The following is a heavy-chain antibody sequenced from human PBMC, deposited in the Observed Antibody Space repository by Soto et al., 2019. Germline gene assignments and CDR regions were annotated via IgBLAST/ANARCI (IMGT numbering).Heavy chain of an antibody. CDR2: IIPAFGRA. J-gene: IGHJ6*02. CDR3: ARDTQEITRVREVIPYYVYHMDV. V-gene: IGHV1-69*01. CDR1: GGTFSKNA. Sequence: QVQLVQSGAEVKKPGFSVKVSCKASGGTFSKNAISWVRQAPGQGREWMGGIIPAFGRANYAQKYQGRVTITADESTSTAYMDLSRLRSEDTGVYYCARDTQEITRVREVIPYYVYHMDVWGQGTTVTVSS. D-gene: IGHD3-10*01.